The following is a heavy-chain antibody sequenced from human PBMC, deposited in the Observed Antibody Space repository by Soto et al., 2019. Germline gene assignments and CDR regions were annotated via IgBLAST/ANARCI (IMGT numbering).Heavy chain of an antibody. V-gene: IGHV3-33*01. J-gene: IGHJ4*02. CDR1: GFILSNHC. CDR2: IWSDGNNR. Sequence: GGFLKTSCAAAGFILSNHCLHRVPQAPGKGLEWVAVIWSDGNNRYYADSVKGRFTISRDNSKNTVYLQMNSLRAEDTAVYYCVRGDNWNDEASDYWGQGTLVTVSS. CDR3: VRGDNWNDEASDY. D-gene: IGHD1-1*01.